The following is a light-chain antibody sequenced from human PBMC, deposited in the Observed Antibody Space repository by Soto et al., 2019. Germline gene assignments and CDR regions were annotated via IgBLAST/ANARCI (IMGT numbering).Light chain of an antibody. CDR3: QQYGSSPST. CDR2: GAS. CDR1: QSVSSSY. J-gene: IGKJ5*01. V-gene: IGKV3-20*01. Sequence: EIVLTQSPGTLSLSPGERATLSCRASQSVSSSYLAWYQQKPGQAPRLLIYGASSRATGIPDRFSGSGSGTDFTLTISRLEPEDFAGYYCQQYGSSPSTFGQGTRLEIK.